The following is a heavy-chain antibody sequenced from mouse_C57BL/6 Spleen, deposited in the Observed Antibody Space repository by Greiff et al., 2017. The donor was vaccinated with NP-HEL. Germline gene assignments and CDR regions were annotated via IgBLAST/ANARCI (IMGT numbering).Heavy chain of an antibody. CDR1: GFNIKNTY. CDR3: ARSPHYYGSSCYAMDY. D-gene: IGHD1-1*01. Sequence: EVQLQQSVAELVRPGASVKLSCTASGFNIKNTYMHWVKQRPEQGLEWIGRIDPANGNTKYAPKFQGKATITADTSSNTAYLQLSSLTSEDTAIYYWARSPHYYGSSCYAMDYWGQGTSVTVSS. CDR2: IDPANGNT. V-gene: IGHV14-3*01. J-gene: IGHJ4*01.